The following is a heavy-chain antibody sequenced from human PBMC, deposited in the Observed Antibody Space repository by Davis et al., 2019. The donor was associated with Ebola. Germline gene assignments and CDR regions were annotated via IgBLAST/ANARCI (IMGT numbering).Heavy chain of an antibody. D-gene: IGHD2-21*01. CDR1: GYTFTSYA. Sequence: AASVKVSCKASGYTFTSYAMHWVRQAPGQRLEWMGWINAGNGNTKYSQKFQGRVTITRDTSASTAYMELSSLRSDDTAVYYCARARVVSTPYYYYYGMDVWGQGTTVTVSS. CDR3: ARARVVSTPYYYYYGMDV. V-gene: IGHV1-3*01. CDR2: INAGNGNT. J-gene: IGHJ6*02.